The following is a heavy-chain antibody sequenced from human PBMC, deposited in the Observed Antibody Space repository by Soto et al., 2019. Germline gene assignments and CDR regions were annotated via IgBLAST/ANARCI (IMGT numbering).Heavy chain of an antibody. CDR3: ATSSGSGSQAFAH. Sequence: QVHLVQSGPELKKPGSSVRVSCKASGDTFSSYTINWVRQAPGLGLEWMGRTIPILSMSNYALKFQGRPTITSDKSTSTAYMELSSLRSEDTAMYYGATSSGSGSQAFAHWGQGALVTVSS. D-gene: IGHD3-10*01. V-gene: IGHV1-69*02. CDR2: TIPILSMS. CDR1: GDTFSSYT. J-gene: IGHJ4*02.